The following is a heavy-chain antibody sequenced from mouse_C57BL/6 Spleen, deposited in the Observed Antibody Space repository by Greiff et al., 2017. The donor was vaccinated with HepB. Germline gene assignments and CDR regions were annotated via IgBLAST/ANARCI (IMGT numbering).Heavy chain of an antibody. CDR3: ARNYGSSYRFAY. CDR1: GYSITSGYY. J-gene: IGHJ3*01. D-gene: IGHD1-1*01. Sequence: DVKLVESGPGLVKPSQSLSLTCSVTGYSITSGYYWNWIRQFPGNKLEWMGYISYDGSNNYNPSLKNRISITRDTTKNQFFLKLNSVTTEDTATYYCARNYGSSYRFAYWGQGTLVTVSA. CDR2: ISYDGSN. V-gene: IGHV3-6*01.